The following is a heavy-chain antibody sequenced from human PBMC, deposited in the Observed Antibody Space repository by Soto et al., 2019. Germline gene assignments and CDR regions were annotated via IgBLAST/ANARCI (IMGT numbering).Heavy chain of an antibody. CDR1: GGSISSGGYY. Sequence: QVQLQESGPGLVKPSQTLSLTCTVSGGSISSGGYYWSWIRQHPGKGLEWIGYIYYSGSTYYNTSLKSRVTISVDTSKNQFSLKLSSVTAADTAVYYCASDPQGKSHENAFDIWGQGTMVTVSS. D-gene: IGHD3-10*01. CDR3: ASDPQGKSHENAFDI. CDR2: IYYSGST. V-gene: IGHV4-31*03. J-gene: IGHJ3*02.